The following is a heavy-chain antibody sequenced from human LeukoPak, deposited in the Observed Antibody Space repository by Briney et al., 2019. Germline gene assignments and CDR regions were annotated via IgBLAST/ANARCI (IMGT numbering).Heavy chain of an antibody. CDR1: GFTFTSYG. V-gene: IGHV3-30*02. J-gene: IGHJ3*02. D-gene: IGHD5-24*01. CDR3: ARGDFRWEMATTIAFDI. CDR2: IRYDGSDE. Sequence: GGSLRLSCAASGFTFTSYGMHWVRQAPGKGLEWVAFIRYDGSDEYNGDSVRGRFTISRDNSKNTLFLQMNSLRAEDTAVYYCARGDFRWEMATTIAFDIWGQGTMVTVSS.